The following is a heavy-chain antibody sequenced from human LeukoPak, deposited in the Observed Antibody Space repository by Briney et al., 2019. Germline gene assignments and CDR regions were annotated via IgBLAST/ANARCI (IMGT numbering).Heavy chain of an antibody. CDR1: GVSINNGGHY. CDR3: ARDYFDTSAYYYGLAFDI. J-gene: IGHJ3*02. CDR2: IYHTVST. Sequence: PSESLSLTCSASGVSINNGGHYWACLPPPTGRGLEWIGYIYHTVSTYYNPSLKSRVTISVDTSKNHFSLLLSSVTAADTAVYYCARDYFDTSAYYYGLAFDIWGQGRMVTVSS. D-gene: IGHD3-22*01. V-gene: IGHV4-31*03.